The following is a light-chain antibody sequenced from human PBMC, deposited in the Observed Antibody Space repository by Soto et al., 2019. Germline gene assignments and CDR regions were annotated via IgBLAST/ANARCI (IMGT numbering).Light chain of an antibody. CDR2: AAS. CDR3: QQLNSYPPWT. Sequence: DIQLTQSPSFLSASVGDRVTITCRASQGISSYLAWYQKKPGKAPKLLIYAASTLQSGVPSRFSGSGSGTEFTLTISSLQPEDFATYYCQQLNSYPPWTFGQGTKVDIK. J-gene: IGKJ1*01. V-gene: IGKV1-9*01. CDR1: QGISSY.